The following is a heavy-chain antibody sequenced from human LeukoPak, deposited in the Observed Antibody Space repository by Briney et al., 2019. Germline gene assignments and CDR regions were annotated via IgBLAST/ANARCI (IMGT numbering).Heavy chain of an antibody. V-gene: IGHV1-18*01. CDR3: ARDRSYGEDFDY. D-gene: IGHD4-17*01. CDR2: ISAYNGNT. Sequence: ASVKVSCKASGGTFSSYAISWVRQAPGQGLEWMGWISAYNGNTNYAQKLQGRVTMTTDTSTSTAYMELRSLRSDDTAVYYCARDRSYGEDFDYWGQGTLVTVSS. J-gene: IGHJ4*02. CDR1: GGTFSSYA.